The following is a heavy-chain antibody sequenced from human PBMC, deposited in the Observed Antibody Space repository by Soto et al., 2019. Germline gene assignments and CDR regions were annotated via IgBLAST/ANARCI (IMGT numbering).Heavy chain of an antibody. CDR3: ARSVREYYDSSGLAYLDY. Sequence: LRLSCAASGLTFSSYSMNWVRQAPGKGLEWVSSISSSSSYIYYADSVKGRFTISRDNAKNSLYLQMNSLRAEDTAVYYCARSVREYYDSSGLAYLDYWGQGTLVTVSS. CDR1: GLTFSSYS. J-gene: IGHJ4*02. V-gene: IGHV3-21*01. CDR2: ISSSSSYI. D-gene: IGHD3-22*01.